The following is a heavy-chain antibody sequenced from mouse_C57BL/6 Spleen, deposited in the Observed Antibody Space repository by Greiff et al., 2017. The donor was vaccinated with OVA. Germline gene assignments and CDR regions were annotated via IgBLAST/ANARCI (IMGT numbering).Heavy chain of an antibody. J-gene: IGHJ4*01. V-gene: IGHV1-50*01. CDR2: IDPSDSYT. CDR1: GYTFTSYW. CDR3: ARGRGNPYYAMDY. D-gene: IGHD2-1*01. Sequence: QVQLQQPGAEFVKPGASVKLSCKASGYTFTSYWMQWVKQRPGQGLEWIGEIDPSDSYTNYNQKFKGKATLTVDTSSSTAYMQLSSLTSEDSAVYYCARGRGNPYYAMDYWGQGTSVTVSS.